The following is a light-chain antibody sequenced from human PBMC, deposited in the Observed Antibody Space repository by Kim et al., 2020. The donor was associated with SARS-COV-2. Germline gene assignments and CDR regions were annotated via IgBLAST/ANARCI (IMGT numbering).Light chain of an antibody. CDR1: HVLNRAY. J-gene: IGKJ1*01. CDR3: QQFTDFHWT. CDR2: ATS. V-gene: IGKV3-20*01. Sequence: EVVLTQSPGIVSLSLGDRATLSCRASHVLNRAYLAWYQHKPGQAPRLVIYATSNRASGIPDRFIGSGSGTDFTLTVDRLEPEDFAVYYCQQFTDFHWTFGQGTKVDIK.